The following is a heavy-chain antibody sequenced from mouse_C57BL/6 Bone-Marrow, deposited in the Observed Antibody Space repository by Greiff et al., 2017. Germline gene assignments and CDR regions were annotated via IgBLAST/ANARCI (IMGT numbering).Heavy chain of an antibody. V-gene: IGHV1-62-2*01. J-gene: IGHJ3*01. CDR1: GYTFTEYT. D-gene: IGHD2-4*01. CDR3: ARRVYYDYDGGFAY. Sequence: VHLVESGAELVKPGASVKLSCKASGYTFTEYTIHWVKQRSGQGLEWIGWFYPGSGSIKYNEKFKDKATLTADKSSSTVYMELSRLTSEDSAVYFCARRVYYDYDGGFAYWGQGTLVTVSA. CDR2: FYPGSGSI.